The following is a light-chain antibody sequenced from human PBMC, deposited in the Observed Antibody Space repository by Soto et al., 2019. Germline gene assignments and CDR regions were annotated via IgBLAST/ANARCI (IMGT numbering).Light chain of an antibody. CDR1: QSVGSI. V-gene: IGKV3-11*01. CDR2: DAP. CDR3: QHRSYCLGT. J-gene: IGKJ3*01. Sequence: EIVLTQSPATLSLSPRERATLSCRASQSVGSILAWYQQKSGQTPRLLIYDAPIMAPGIPATSGGSGSGTDFTLTNSSPVPEDVAVYYGQHRSYCLGTFGPGTKVDIK.